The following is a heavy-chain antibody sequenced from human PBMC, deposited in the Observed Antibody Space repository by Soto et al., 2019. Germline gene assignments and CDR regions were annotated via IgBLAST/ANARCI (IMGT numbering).Heavy chain of an antibody. Sequence: GGSLRLSCAASGFTFSTHAMSWVRQAPGKGLEWVSGISHSGISTYYADSVKGRFTFSRDNSNNTLYLQMNSLRVDDTAIYYCAKGSLGVLGYCGGPTCYFDFWGQGTLVTVSA. D-gene: IGHD2-21*01. CDR1: GFTFSTHA. J-gene: IGHJ4*02. CDR2: ISHSGIST. V-gene: IGHV3-23*01. CDR3: AKGSLGVLGYCGGPTCYFDF.